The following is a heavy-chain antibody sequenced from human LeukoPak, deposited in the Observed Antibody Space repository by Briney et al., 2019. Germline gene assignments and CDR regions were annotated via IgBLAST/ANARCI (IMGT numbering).Heavy chain of an antibody. V-gene: IGHV4-39*07. CDR3: ARRRDVVGATRLWAFDI. CDR2: IYYSGGT. D-gene: IGHD1-26*01. Sequence: SETLSLTCTVSGDSISSSSYYWGWIRQPPGKGLEWIGSIYYSGGTSYNPSLKSRVTISVDTSKNQFSLKLSSVTAADTAVYYCARRRDVVGATRLWAFDIWGQGTMVTVSS. J-gene: IGHJ3*02. CDR1: GDSISSSSYY.